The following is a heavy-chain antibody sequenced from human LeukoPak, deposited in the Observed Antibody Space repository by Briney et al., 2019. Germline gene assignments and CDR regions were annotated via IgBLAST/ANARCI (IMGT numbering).Heavy chain of an antibody. CDR2: INHSGST. J-gene: IGHJ4*02. D-gene: IGHD4-17*01. CDR1: GGSFSGYY. V-gene: IGHV4-34*01. CDR3: ARVRGLHYFDY. Sequence: NPSETLSLTCAVYGGSFSGYYWSWIRQPPGKGLEWIGEINHSGSTNYNPSLKSRVTISVDTSKNQFSLKLSSVTAADTAVYYCARVRGLHYFDYWGQGTLVTVSS.